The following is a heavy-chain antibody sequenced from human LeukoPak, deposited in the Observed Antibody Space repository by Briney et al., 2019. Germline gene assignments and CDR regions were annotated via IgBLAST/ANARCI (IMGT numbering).Heavy chain of an antibody. CDR2: IYHSGST. V-gene: IGHV4-38-2*02. CDR3: ARAPYDSSGYHFDY. CDR1: GYSISSGYY. Sequence: SETLSLTXTVSGYSISSGYYWGWIRPPPGKGLEWIGSIYHSGSTYYNPSLKSRVTISVDTSKNQFSLKLSSVTAADTAVYYCARAPYDSSGYHFDYWGQGTLVTVSS. J-gene: IGHJ4*02. D-gene: IGHD3-22*01.